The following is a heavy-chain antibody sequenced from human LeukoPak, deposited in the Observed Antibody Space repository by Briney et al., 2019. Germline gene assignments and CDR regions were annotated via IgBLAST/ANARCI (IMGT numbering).Heavy chain of an antibody. D-gene: IGHD3-9*01. V-gene: IGHV4-61*02. Sequence: RASETLSLTCTVSGGSISSGSYYWSWLRQPAGKGLEWIVRIYTSGSTNYNPSLKSRVTISVDTSKNQFSLKLSSVTAADTAVYYCARADFDWLTGSRRNWFDPWGQGTLVTVSS. CDR1: GGSISSGSYY. CDR2: IYTSGST. CDR3: ARADFDWLTGSRRNWFDP. J-gene: IGHJ5*02.